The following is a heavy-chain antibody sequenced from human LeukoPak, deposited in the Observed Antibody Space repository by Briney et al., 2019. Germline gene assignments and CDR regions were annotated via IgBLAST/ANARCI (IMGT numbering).Heavy chain of an antibody. D-gene: IGHD5-24*01. CDR1: GGSISGHY. Sequence: SETLSLMCTVSGGSISGHYWNWIRQPAGRGLEWIGRIYSSGNTNYNHSFESRVIMSMDASKSEFSLEVTSVTAADTAVYYCARGDGYNWGNFYYWGQGNLVTVSS. J-gene: IGHJ4*02. V-gene: IGHV4-4*07. CDR3: ARGDGYNWGNFYY. CDR2: IYSSGNT.